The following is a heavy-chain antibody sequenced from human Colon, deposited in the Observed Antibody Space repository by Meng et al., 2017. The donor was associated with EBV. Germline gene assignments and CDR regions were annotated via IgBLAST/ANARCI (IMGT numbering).Heavy chain of an antibody. CDR3: ARDTSTWGNKGLDH. D-gene: IGHD7-27*01. J-gene: IGHJ4*02. CDR1: GDSVTNGGYS. V-gene: IGHV4-30-2*01. CDR2: SYHSGST. Sequence: SGSVRVKPSQTVSRTCVVSGDSVTNGGYSWSWMRQPPGKGLEWMGYSYHSGSTKYNPSLKSRVTISVDTSKNQFSLKLSSVTAADTAVYYCARDTSTWGNKGLDHWGQGILVTVSS.